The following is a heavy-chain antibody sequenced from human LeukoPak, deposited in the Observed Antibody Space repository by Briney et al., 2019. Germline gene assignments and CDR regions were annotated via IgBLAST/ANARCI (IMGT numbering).Heavy chain of an antibody. J-gene: IGHJ6*03. CDR3: ARARGIFGVDRDLYYYYMDV. Sequence: SVKVSCKASGGTFSSYAISWVRQAPGQGLEWVGGIIPIFGTANYAQKFQGRVTITTDESTSTAYMELSSLRSEDTAVYYCARARGIFGVDRDLYYYYMDVWGKGTTVTVSS. V-gene: IGHV1-69*05. D-gene: IGHD3-3*01. CDR2: IIPIFGTA. CDR1: GGTFSSYA.